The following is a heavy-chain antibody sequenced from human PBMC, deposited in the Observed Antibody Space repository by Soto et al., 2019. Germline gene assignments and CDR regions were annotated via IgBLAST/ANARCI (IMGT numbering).Heavy chain of an antibody. CDR3: ARGSDTAMAPDAFDI. Sequence: ASVKVSCKASGYTFTSYDINRVRQATGQGLEWMGWMNPNSGNTGYAQKFQGRVTMTRNTSISTAYMELSSLRSEDTAVYYCARGSDTAMAPDAFDIWGQGTMVTVSS. CDR2: MNPNSGNT. V-gene: IGHV1-8*01. CDR1: GYTFTSYD. D-gene: IGHD5-18*01. J-gene: IGHJ3*02.